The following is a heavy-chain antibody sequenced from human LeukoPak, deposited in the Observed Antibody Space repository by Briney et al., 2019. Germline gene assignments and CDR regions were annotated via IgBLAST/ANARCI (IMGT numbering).Heavy chain of an antibody. CDR3: ARNILTGLVY. Sequence: PGGSLRLSCAASGFTFSSYAMHWVRQAPGKGLEWVAVISYDGSNKYYADSVKGRFTISRDNSKNTLYLQMNSLRAEDTAVYYCARNILTGLVYWGQGTLVTVSS. D-gene: IGHD3-9*01. CDR2: ISYDGSNK. V-gene: IGHV3-30-3*01. CDR1: GFTFSSYA. J-gene: IGHJ4*02.